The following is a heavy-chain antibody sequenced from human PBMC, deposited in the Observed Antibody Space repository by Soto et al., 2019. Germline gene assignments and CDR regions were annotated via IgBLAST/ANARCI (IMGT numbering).Heavy chain of an antibody. CDR2: IKQDGSET. CDR1: GFTFSSYW. Sequence: EVQLVESGGGLVQPGGSLRLSCAASGFTFSSYWMSWVRQAPGKGLEWVANIKQDGSETYSVDSGKGRFTIPRDNAKNSLYLQMYSLRAVDTAVYYCARDPNIVLVPAALRSYYYYYGMDVWGQGTTVTVSS. D-gene: IGHD2-2*01. V-gene: IGHV3-7*01. J-gene: IGHJ6*02. CDR3: ARDPNIVLVPAALRSYYYYYGMDV.